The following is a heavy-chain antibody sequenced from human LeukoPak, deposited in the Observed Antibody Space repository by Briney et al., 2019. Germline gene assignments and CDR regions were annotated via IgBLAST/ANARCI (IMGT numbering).Heavy chain of an antibody. CDR1: GFTFSTNP. V-gene: IGHV3-23*01. D-gene: IGHD3-9*01. CDR2: ISGSGTNT. Sequence: GGSLRLSCPASGFTFSTNPMTWLRQAPGKGLEWVSSISGSGTNTYYEDSVTGRFTISRDNSENTLYLQMNSLRAEDTAVYFCLCQGDDGIRYWGWGQGTLVTVSS. J-gene: IGHJ4*02. CDR3: LCQGDDGIRYWG.